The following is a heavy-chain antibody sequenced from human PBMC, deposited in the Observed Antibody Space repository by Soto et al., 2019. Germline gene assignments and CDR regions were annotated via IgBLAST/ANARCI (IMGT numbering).Heavy chain of an antibody. J-gene: IGHJ4*02. V-gene: IGHV4-30-4*01. CDR3: ARVYDSRTVVIDY. CDR2: IHYSGST. Sequence: QVQLQESGPGLVKPSQTLSLTCTVSGGSISSGDYYWSWIRQPPGKGLEWMGYIHYSGSTYYNPSLKSRITISVDTSKNHFSLQLSSVTAADTAVYYCARVYDSRTVVIDYWGQGTLVTVSS. CDR1: GGSISSGDYY. D-gene: IGHD3-22*01.